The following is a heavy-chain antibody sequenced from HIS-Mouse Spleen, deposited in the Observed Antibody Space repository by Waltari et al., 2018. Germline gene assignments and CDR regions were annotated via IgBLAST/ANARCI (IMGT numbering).Heavy chain of an antibody. CDR3: ARGQTVYYYYYYGMDV. Sequence: QVQLVQSGAEVKKPGASVKVSCKASGYTFTSYDINWVRPATGQGLEWMGWMNPNSGNTGYAQKVQGRVTMTRNTSISTAYMELSSLRSEDTAVYYCARGQTVYYYYYYGMDVWGQGTTVTVSS. CDR1: GYTFTSYD. D-gene: IGHD1-1*01. V-gene: IGHV1-8*01. CDR2: MNPNSGNT. J-gene: IGHJ6*02.